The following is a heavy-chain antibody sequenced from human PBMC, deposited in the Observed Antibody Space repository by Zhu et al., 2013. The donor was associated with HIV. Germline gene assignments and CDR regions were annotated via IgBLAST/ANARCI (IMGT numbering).Heavy chain of an antibody. CDR3: ARGRVRGVISPDY. J-gene: IGHJ4*01. CDR1: GYTFTSND. CDR2: MNPDSGNT. V-gene: IGHV1-8*01. Sequence: QVQVVQSGAEVKKPGASVKVSCKTSGYTFTSNDIDWVRQAAGQGLEWLGWMNPDSGNTGYARKFQGRVTMTSNIAISTAYMELSGLTSEDTAVYYCARGRVRGVISPDYWGHGTLVHRLL. D-gene: IGHD3-10*01.